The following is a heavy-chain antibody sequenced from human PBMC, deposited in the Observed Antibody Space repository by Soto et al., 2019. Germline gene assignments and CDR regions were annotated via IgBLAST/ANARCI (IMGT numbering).Heavy chain of an antibody. D-gene: IGHD6-13*01. Sequence: SVKVSCKASGGTFSSYAISWVRQAPGQGLEWMGGIIPIFGTANYAQKFQGRVTITADESTSTAYMELSSLRSEDTAVYYCARAPSVSSHSSSWYYFDYWGQGTLVTVSS. V-gene: IGHV1-69*13. CDR3: ARAPSVSSHSSSWYYFDY. CDR2: IIPIFGTA. CDR1: GGTFSSYA. J-gene: IGHJ4*02.